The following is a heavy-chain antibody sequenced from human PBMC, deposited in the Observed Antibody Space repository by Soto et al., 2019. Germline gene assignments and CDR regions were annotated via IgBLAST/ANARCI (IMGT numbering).Heavy chain of an antibody. CDR2: ISYDGSNK. J-gene: IGHJ6*02. D-gene: IGHD5-12*01. CDR1: GFTFSSYG. Sequence: QVQLVESGGGVVQPGRSLRLSCAASGFTFSSYGMHWVRQAPGKGLEWVAVISYDGSNKYYADPVKGRFTISRDNSKNTLYLQMNSLRAEDTAVYYCAKGGYSGYDFNYYYGMDVWGQGTTVTVSS. V-gene: IGHV3-30*18. CDR3: AKGGYSGYDFNYYYGMDV.